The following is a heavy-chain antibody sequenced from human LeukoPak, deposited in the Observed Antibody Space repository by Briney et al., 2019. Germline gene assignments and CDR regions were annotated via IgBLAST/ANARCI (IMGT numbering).Heavy chain of an antibody. Sequence: SVKVSCKASGGTFSSYSISWVRQAPGQGLEWVGRIIPVFGVANYAQKFQGRVTITADKSTSTAYMELSSLRSEDTAMYYCARDWDGNSHYWGQGTLVTVSS. CDR2: IIPVFGVA. D-gene: IGHD2/OR15-2a*01. J-gene: IGHJ4*02. CDR3: ARDWDGNSHY. V-gene: IGHV1-69*04. CDR1: GGTFSSYS.